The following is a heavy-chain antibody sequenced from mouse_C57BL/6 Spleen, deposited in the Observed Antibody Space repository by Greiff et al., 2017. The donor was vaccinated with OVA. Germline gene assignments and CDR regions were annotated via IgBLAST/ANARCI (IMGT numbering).Heavy chain of an antibody. Sequence: VQLKEPGAELVKPGASVKMSCKASGYTFTSYWITWVKQRPGQGLEWIGDIYPGSGSTNYNEKFKSKATLTVDTSSSTAYMQLSSLTSEDSAVYYCARGRGSSPDYWGQGTTLTVSS. CDR1: GYTFTSYW. CDR3: ARGRGSSPDY. V-gene: IGHV1-55*01. J-gene: IGHJ2*01. D-gene: IGHD1-1*01. CDR2: IYPGSGST.